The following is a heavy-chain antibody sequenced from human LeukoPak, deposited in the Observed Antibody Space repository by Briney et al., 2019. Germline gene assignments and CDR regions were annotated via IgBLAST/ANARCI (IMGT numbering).Heavy chain of an antibody. Sequence: ASVKVSCKASGYTFTSYYMHWVRQAPGQGLEWMGIINPSGGSTSYAQKFQGRVTMTEDTSTDTAYMELSSLRSEDTAVYYCATISPMVRGVMRWFDPWGQGTLVTVSS. CDR1: GYTFTSYY. CDR3: ATISPMVRGVMRWFDP. V-gene: IGHV1-46*01. J-gene: IGHJ5*02. CDR2: INPSGGST. D-gene: IGHD3-10*01.